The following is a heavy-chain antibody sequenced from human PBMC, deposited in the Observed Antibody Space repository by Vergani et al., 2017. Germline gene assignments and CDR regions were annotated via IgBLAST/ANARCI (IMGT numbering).Heavy chain of an antibody. CDR1: GFTFSSYW. D-gene: IGHD4-17*01. CDR2: IKQDGSEK. Sequence: EVQLVESGGGLVQPGGSLRLSCAASGFTFSSYWMSWVRQAPGKGLEWVANIKQDGSEKYYVDSVRGRFTISRDNAKNSLYLQMNSLRAEDTAVYHCAIPSAPGDYDALDIWGQGTMVTVSS. CDR3: AIPSAPGDYDALDI. J-gene: IGHJ3*02. V-gene: IGHV3-7*01.